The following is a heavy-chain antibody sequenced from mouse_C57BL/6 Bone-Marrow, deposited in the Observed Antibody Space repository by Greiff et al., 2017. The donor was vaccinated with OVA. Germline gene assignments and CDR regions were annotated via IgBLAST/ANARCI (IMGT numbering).Heavy chain of an antibody. V-gene: IGHV5-17*01. D-gene: IGHD1-1*02. J-gene: IGHJ3*01. Sequence: EVKLMESGGGLVKPGGSLTLSCAASGFTFSDYGMHWVRQAPEKGLEWVAYISSGSSTIYYADTVKGRFTISRDNAKNTLFLQMTSLRSEDTAMYYCARWYYYGQGTLVTVSA. CDR1: GFTFSDYG. CDR2: ISSGSSTI. CDR3: ARWYY.